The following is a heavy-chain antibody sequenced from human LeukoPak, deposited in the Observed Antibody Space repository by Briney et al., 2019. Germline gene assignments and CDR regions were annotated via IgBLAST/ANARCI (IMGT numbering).Heavy chain of an antibody. CDR2: ISGSGYST. CDR1: GFIFSSYA. Sequence: PGGSLRLSCAASGFIFSSYAMSWVRQAPGKGLEWVSAISGSGYSTNYADSVKGRFSISRDNSKNTLFLQMNSLRAEDTALYYCAKSLTMVNWFDPWGQGTLVTVSS. CDR3: AKSLTMVNWFDP. J-gene: IGHJ5*02. D-gene: IGHD3-10*01. V-gene: IGHV3-23*01.